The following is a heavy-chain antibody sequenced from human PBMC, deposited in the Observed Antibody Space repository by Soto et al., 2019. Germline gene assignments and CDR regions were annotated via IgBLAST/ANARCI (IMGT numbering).Heavy chain of an antibody. V-gene: IGHV1-3*01. CDR2: INAGNGNT. D-gene: IGHD2-15*01. J-gene: IGHJ4*02. Sequence: ASVKVSCKACGYTFTSYAKHSVRQAPGQRLEWMGWINAGNGNTEYSQKFQGRVTITRDTSASTAYMELSSLRSEDTAVYYCASSPTIGGNPPLDYWGQGTLVTVSS. CDR1: GYTFTSYA. CDR3: ASSPTIGGNPPLDY.